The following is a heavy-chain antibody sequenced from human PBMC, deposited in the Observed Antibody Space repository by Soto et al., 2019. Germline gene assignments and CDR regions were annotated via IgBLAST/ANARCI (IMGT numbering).Heavy chain of an antibody. CDR2: ISGYSGNA. Sequence: QVQVMQSGAEVKKPGDSVKVSCKTSGYIFSDYGINWVRQAPGQGLEWMGWISGYSGNANLAQKFQGRVTMTTDKSTRTAYMELRRLRSDDTAVYYCARVLITYGGIMVPYNWFDTWGQGNLVTVSS. CDR1: GYIFSDYG. D-gene: IGHD3-16*01. J-gene: IGHJ5*02. V-gene: IGHV1-18*04. CDR3: ARVLITYGGIMVPYNWFDT.